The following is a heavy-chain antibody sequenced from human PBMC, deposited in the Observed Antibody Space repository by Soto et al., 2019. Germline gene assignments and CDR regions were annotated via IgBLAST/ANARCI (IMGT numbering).Heavy chain of an antibody. CDR3: AKTPAAVTTYYYCYMDV. J-gene: IGHJ6*03. D-gene: IGHD4-4*01. V-gene: IGHV3-23*01. CDR1: GFTFSSYA. CDR2: ISGSGGST. Sequence: EVQLLESGGGLVQPGGSLRLSCAASGFTFSSYAMSWVRQAPGKGLEWVSAISGSGGSTYYADSVKGRFTISRDNSKNTLHLQMSSLRAEDTAVYYCAKTPAAVTTYYYCYMDVWGKGTTVTVSS.